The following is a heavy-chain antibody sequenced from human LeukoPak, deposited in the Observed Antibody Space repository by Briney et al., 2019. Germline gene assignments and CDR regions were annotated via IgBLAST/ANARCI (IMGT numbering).Heavy chain of an antibody. D-gene: IGHD3-16*01. CDR3: ARDATRGGDFDY. CDR2: INEDGSQI. CDR1: GFTVSSNY. Sequence: PGGSLRLSCAASGFTVSSNYMSWVRQAPGKGLEWVANINEDGSQIYYVGSVKGRFTVSRDNARDSLYLQMTSLRVEDTAIYYCARDATRGGDFDYWGQGTLVTVSS. V-gene: IGHV3-7*01. J-gene: IGHJ4*02.